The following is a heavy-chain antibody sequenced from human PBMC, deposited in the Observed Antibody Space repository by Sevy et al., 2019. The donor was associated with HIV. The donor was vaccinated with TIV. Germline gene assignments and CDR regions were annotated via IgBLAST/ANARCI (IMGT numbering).Heavy chain of an antibody. J-gene: IGHJ4*02. CDR1: GFTFAKYS. V-gene: IGHV3-23*01. CDR2: FSFGCGRI. CDR3: AREGCTLPHDY. Sequence: GGSLRLSCAASGFTFAKYSMSWLRQAPGKGLEWVSTFSFGCGRINYAYSVKGRFTISRDDSKNTLYLQMNSLRAEDTATYFCAREGCTLPHDYWGQGTLVTVSS.